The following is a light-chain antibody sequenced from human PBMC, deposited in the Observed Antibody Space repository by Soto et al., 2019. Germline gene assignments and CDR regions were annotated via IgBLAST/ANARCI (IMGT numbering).Light chain of an antibody. CDR2: FNT. Sequence: QSALTQPPSVSGAPGQRITISCTATFSNIGAESGVQWYQQFPGIAPKLLIYFNTHRPSGVPDRFSGSKSATSASLAITGLQAEDEADYYCQSYDGRLSGYVFGTGTKLTVL. CDR1: FSNIGAESG. J-gene: IGLJ1*01. V-gene: IGLV1-40*01. CDR3: QSYDGRLSGYV.